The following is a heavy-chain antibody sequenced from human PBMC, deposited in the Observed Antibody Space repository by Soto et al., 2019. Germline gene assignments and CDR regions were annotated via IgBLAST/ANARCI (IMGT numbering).Heavy chain of an antibody. CDR2: VNSDESTT. D-gene: IGHD2-21*02. V-gene: IGHV3-74*01. CDR1: GFTFSSYW. Sequence: VQLVASGGGLVQPGGSLRLSCAASGFTFSSYWMHWVRHGPGKGLVWVSRVNSDESTTSYADSVKGRFTISRDNAKNTLYLQMSSLRVEDTALYYCVCFECGRTAVVTAMEANGYWGQGTLVTVSS. CDR3: VCFECGRTAVVTAMEANGY. J-gene: IGHJ4*02.